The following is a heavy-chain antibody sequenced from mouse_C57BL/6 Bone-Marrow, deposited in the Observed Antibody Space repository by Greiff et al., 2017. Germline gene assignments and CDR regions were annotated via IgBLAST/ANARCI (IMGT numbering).Heavy chain of an antibody. Sequence: QVQLQQPGAELVKPGASVKLSCKASGYTFTSYWMQWVKQRPGQGLEWIGEIDPSDSYTNYNQKFQGKATLTVDTSSSTAYMQLSSLTSEDSAVYYCAREGDYYGSSYVGYYFDYWGQGTTLTVSS. CDR3: AREGDYYGSSYVGYYFDY. D-gene: IGHD1-1*01. CDR2: IDPSDSYT. J-gene: IGHJ2*01. V-gene: IGHV1-50*01. CDR1: GYTFTSYW.